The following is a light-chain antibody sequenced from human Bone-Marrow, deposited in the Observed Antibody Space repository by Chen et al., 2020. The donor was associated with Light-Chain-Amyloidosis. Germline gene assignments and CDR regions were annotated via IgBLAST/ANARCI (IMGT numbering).Light chain of an antibody. CDR2: QDT. J-gene: IGLJ3*02. V-gene: IGLV3-25*03. CDR1: ALPKQY. CDR3: QSADSSGTYWV. Sequence: SYELTQPPSVSVSPGQTARVTCSGDALPKQYAYWYQQKPGQAPVLVIYQDTERPSGITERFSGPSSGTTVTLTISGVQAEDEADYYCQSADSSGTYWVFGGVTELTVL.